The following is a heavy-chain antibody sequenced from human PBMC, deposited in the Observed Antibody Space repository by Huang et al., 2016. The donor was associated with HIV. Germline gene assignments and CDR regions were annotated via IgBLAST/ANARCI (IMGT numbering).Heavy chain of an antibody. Sequence: QVRLVASGGGVVQPGASLTLSCSVSGFPCSAYGMDWVRPVPGRGLAWGSFICYDGNNDYLIGSVKGRFTISRDNSNNTLYLRMNSLRPEDTAVYYCVKERGSSRARSSFDFWGQGTSVIVSS. CDR2: ICYDGNND. J-gene: IGHJ3*01. V-gene: IGHV3-30*02. CDR1: GFPCSAYG. CDR3: VKERGSSRARSSFDF. D-gene: IGHD6-13*01.